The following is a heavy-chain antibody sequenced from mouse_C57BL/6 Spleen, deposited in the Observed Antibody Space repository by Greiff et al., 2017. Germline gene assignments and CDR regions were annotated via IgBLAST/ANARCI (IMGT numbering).Heavy chain of an antibody. V-gene: IGHV1-15*01. CDR3: TTLLLRLYYFDY. CDR1: GYTFTDYE. D-gene: IGHD1-1*01. Sequence: QVQLKQSGAELVRPGASVTLSCKASGYTFTDYEMHWVKQTPVHGLEWIGAIDPETGGTAYNQKFKGKAILTADKSSITAYMELRSLTSEDSAVYYCTTLLLRLYYFDYWGQGTTLTVSS. CDR2: IDPETGGT. J-gene: IGHJ2*01.